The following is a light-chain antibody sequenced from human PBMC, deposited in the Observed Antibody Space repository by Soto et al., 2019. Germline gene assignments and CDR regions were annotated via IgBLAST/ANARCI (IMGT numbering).Light chain of an antibody. CDR2: KAS. Sequence: DIQMTQSPSTLSASVGDTVTMTCRASQSFSSWLAWYQQKPGKAPKLLIYKASSLDSGVPSRFSGSGSGTEFTLTISSLQPDDFATYYCQQYNSYSLSFGGGTKVEIK. V-gene: IGKV1-5*03. J-gene: IGKJ4*01. CDR3: QQYNSYSLS. CDR1: QSFSSW.